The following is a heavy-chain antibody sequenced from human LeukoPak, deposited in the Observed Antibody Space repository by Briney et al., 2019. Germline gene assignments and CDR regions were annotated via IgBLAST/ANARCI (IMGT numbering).Heavy chain of an antibody. D-gene: IGHD2-2*02. Sequence: SETLSLTCTVSGGSISSSGYYWSWIRQPPGKRLEWIGEINHSGSTNYNPSLKSRVTISVDTSKNQFSLKLSSVTAADTAVYYCARGRSLGYCSSTSCYRRAFDIWGQGTMVTVSS. V-gene: IGHV4-39*07. J-gene: IGHJ3*02. CDR3: ARGRSLGYCSSTSCYRRAFDI. CDR1: GGSISSSGYY. CDR2: INHSGST.